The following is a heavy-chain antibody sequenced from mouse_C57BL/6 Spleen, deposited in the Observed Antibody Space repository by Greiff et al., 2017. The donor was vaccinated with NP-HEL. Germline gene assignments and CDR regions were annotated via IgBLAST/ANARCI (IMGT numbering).Heavy chain of an antibody. CDR2: INPSNGGT. CDR3: ARSEGIYYDYDVDY. Sequence: QVQLQQPGTELVKPGASVKLSCKASGYTFTSYWMHWVKQRPGQGLEWIGNINPSNGGTNYNEKFKSKATLTVDTSSSTAYLQLSSLTSEDSAVYYCARSEGIYYDYDVDYWGQGTTLAVSS. D-gene: IGHD2-4*01. J-gene: IGHJ2*01. CDR1: GYTFTSYW. V-gene: IGHV1-53*01.